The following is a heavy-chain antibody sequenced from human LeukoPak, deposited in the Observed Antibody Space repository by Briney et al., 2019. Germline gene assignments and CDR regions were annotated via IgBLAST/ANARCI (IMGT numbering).Heavy chain of an antibody. CDR3: ASYPRYSSSPPFDY. Sequence: ASVKVSCKASGYTFTGYYMHWVRQAPGQGLELMGWINPNTGGTNYAQKFQGRGTMTRDTTISTAYMELSRLTSDDTAVYYCASYPRYSSSPPFDYWGQGTLVTVSS. J-gene: IGHJ4*02. V-gene: IGHV1-2*02. D-gene: IGHD6-19*01. CDR1: GYTFTGYY. CDR2: INPNTGGT.